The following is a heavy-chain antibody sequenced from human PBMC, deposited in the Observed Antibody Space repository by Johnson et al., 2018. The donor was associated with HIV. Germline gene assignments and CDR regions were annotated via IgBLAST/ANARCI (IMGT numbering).Heavy chain of an antibody. V-gene: IGHV3-30*02. Sequence: QVQLVESGGGLVKPGGSLRLSCAASGFTFSTYAIHWVRQAPGKGLEWVAVIWYDGSNKYFADSVKGRFTISRDNSKNTLYLQMNSLRAEDTAVYYCAKELVVVTARGAFDIWGQGTMVTVSS. CDR3: AKELVVVTARGAFDI. D-gene: IGHD2-21*02. J-gene: IGHJ3*02. CDR1: GFTFSTYA. CDR2: IWYDGSNK.